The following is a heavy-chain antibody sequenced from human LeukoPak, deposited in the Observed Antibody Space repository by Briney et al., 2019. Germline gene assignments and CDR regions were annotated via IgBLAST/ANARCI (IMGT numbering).Heavy chain of an antibody. J-gene: IGHJ4*02. CDR2: ISYDGGNK. CDR3: ARDPSGGGRGYYFDY. Sequence: GGSLRLSCAASGFTFSSYAMHWVRQAPGKGLEWVAVISYDGGNKYYADSVKGRFTISRDNSKNTLYLQMDSLRPEDMAVYYCARDPSGGGRGYYFDYWGQGTLVTVSS. D-gene: IGHD6-19*01. V-gene: IGHV3-30*14. CDR1: GFTFSSYA.